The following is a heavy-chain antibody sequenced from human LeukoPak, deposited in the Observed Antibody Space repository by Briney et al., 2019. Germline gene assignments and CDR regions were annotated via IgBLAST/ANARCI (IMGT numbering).Heavy chain of an antibody. CDR3: AREAIRTMVDGMDV. J-gene: IGHJ6*02. CDR2: TYYRSKWYN. Sequence: SQTLSLTCAISGDSVSTSGVAWNWIRQSPSRGLEWLGRTYYRSKWYNDYAVSVKSRITINPDTSKNQFSLQLNSVTPEDTAMYFCAREAIRTMVDGMDVWGQGTTVTVSS. D-gene: IGHD4/OR15-4a*01. V-gene: IGHV6-1*01. CDR1: GDSVSTSGVA.